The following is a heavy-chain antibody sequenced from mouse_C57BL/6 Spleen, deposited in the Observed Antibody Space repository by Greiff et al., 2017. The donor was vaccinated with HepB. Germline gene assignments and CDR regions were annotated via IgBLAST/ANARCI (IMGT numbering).Heavy chain of an antibody. D-gene: IGHD2-5*01. Sequence: QVQLKQSGAELVKPGASVKLSCKASGYTFTSYWMHWVKQRPGQGLEWIGMIHPNSGSTNYNEKFKNKATLTVDKSSSTAYMQLSSLTSEDSAVYYCAEAYSNFPFAYWGQGTLVTVSA. CDR1: GYTFTSYW. V-gene: IGHV1-64*01. CDR3: AEAYSNFPFAY. CDR2: IHPNSGST. J-gene: IGHJ3*01.